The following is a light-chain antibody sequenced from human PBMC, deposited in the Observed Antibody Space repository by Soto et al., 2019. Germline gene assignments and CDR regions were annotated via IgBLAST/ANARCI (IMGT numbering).Light chain of an antibody. CDR3: SSYTVSSTVI. Sequence: QSALTQPASVSGSPGQSITISCTGTSSDVGGYNYVSWYQQHPGKAPKLMIYDVSNRPSGVSNRFSGSRSGNTASLIISGVQTEDEADYYCSSYTVSSTVIFGGGTKVTVL. J-gene: IGLJ2*01. V-gene: IGLV2-14*01. CDR2: DVS. CDR1: SSDVGGYNY.